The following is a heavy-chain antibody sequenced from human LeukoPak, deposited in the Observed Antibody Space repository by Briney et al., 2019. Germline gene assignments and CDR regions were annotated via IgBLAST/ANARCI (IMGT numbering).Heavy chain of an antibody. CDR3: ARGGAWYSDY. V-gene: IGHV3-7*05. CDR2: IRHDGGGT. Sequence: GGSLRLSCAASGFTVSSNYMSWVRQASGKGLEWVAHIRHDGGGTYHVDSVKGRFTISRDNAKNSLYLQMNSLRAEDTAVYYCARGGAWYSDYWGQGTLVTVSS. J-gene: IGHJ4*02. CDR1: GFTVSSNY. D-gene: IGHD6-13*01.